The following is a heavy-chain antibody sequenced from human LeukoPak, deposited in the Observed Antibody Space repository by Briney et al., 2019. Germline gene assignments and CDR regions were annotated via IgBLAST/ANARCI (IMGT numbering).Heavy chain of an antibody. CDR3: ARNRYYYGSGSYGVPNWFDP. CDR2: INHSGST. J-gene: IGHJ5*02. Sequence: SETLSLTCAVYGGSFNDYYWNWIRQPPGKGLEWIGEINHSGSTTYNPSLKSRVTISVDTSKNQFSLKLTSVTAADTAVYYCARNRYYYGSGSYGVPNWFDPWGQGTLVTVSS. V-gene: IGHV4-34*01. CDR1: GGSFNDYY. D-gene: IGHD3-10*01.